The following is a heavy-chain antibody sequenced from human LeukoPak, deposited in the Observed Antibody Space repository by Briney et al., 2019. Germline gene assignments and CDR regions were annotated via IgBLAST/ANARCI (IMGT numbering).Heavy chain of an antibody. D-gene: IGHD5-24*01. Sequence: GRSLRLSCAASGFTFSSYGMHWVRQAPGKWLEWVTVIWYDGSNKYYADCVKGRFTISRDNSKNTLYLQMNSLRAEDTAVYYCARDTLPGEMATTLDYWGQGTLVTVSS. CDR3: ARDTLPGEMATTLDY. CDR1: GFTFSSYG. J-gene: IGHJ4*02. CDR2: IWYDGSNK. V-gene: IGHV3-33*01.